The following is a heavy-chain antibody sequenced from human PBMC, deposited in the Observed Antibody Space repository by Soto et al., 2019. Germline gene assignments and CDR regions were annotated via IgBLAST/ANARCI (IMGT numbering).Heavy chain of an antibody. V-gene: IGHV4-4*02. CDR2: IYHSGST. Sequence: SETLSLTCAVSGGSISSSNWWSWVRQPPGKGLEWIGEIYHSGSTNYNPSLKSRVTISVDTSKNQFSLKLSSVTAADTAVYYCARMTELRYFDWLLPEYYFDYWGQGTLVTVSS. J-gene: IGHJ4*02. D-gene: IGHD3-9*01. CDR3: ARMTELRYFDWLLPEYYFDY. CDR1: GGSISSSNW.